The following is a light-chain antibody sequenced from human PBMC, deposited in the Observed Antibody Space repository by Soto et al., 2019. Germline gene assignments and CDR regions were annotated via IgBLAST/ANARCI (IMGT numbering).Light chain of an antibody. CDR2: GAS. J-gene: IGKJ1*01. Sequence: IVVTQSPGTLSLSPGEGATLSCRASQSVSTNFFAWYQQKPGQAPRLLIYGASTRATGIPDRFSGSGSGTDFTLTISRLEPEDFAVYYCQQYGRTSWTFGQGTKVEIK. CDR1: QSVSTNF. CDR3: QQYGRTSWT. V-gene: IGKV3-20*01.